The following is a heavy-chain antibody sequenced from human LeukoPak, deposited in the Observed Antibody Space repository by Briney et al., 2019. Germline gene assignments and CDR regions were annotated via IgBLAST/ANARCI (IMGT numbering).Heavy chain of an antibody. Sequence: GGSLRLSCAASGFTFSSYGMHWVRQAPGKGLEWVAVISYDGSNKYYADSVKGRFTISRDNSKNTLYLQMNSLRAEDTAVYYCARDRFSALPRSTFDYWGQGTLVTVSS. CDR3: ARDRFSALPRSTFDY. CDR1: GFTFSSYG. J-gene: IGHJ4*02. D-gene: IGHD3-3*01. V-gene: IGHV3-30*03. CDR2: ISYDGSNK.